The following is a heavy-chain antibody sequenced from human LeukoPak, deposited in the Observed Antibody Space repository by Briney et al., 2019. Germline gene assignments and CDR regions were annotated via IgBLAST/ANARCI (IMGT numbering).Heavy chain of an antibody. V-gene: IGHV3-23*01. CDR1: GFTFSSYA. CDR2: ISGSGGTT. Sequence: GGSLRLSCAASGFTFSSYAMSWVRQAPGKGLEWASAISGSGGTTYYGDSAKGRFTISRDNSKNTVYLQMSSLRAEDTAVYYCAKEDVAVVTAALMDVWGQGTTVTVSS. D-gene: IGHD2-2*01. CDR3: AKEDVAVVTAALMDV. J-gene: IGHJ6*02.